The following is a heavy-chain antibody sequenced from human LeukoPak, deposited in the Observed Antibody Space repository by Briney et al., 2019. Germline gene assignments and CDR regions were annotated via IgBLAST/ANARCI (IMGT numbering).Heavy chain of an antibody. CDR3: ARESQVGASSFDY. V-gene: IGHV3-48*03. CDR1: GFTFSGYE. CDR2: IRSSGSTK. Sequence: GGSLRLSCAASGFTFSGYEMNWVRQAPGKGLEWVSYIRSSGSTKYYADSVKGRFTISRDNAKHSLYLQMNSLRAEDTAVYYCARESQVGASSFDYWGQGTLVTVSS. D-gene: IGHD1-26*01. J-gene: IGHJ4*02.